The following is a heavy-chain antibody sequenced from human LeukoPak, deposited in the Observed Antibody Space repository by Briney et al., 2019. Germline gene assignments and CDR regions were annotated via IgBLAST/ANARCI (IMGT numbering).Heavy chain of an antibody. CDR1: GFTFSSYS. J-gene: IGHJ5*02. Sequence: SGGSLRLSCAASGFTFSSYSMNWVRQAPGKGLEWVSSISSSSSYIYYADSVKGRFTISRDNAKNSLYLQMNSLRAEDTAVYYCATLVPAMSWFDPWGQGTLVTVSS. CDR3: ATLVPAMSWFDP. D-gene: IGHD2-2*01. CDR2: ISSSSSYI. V-gene: IGHV3-21*01.